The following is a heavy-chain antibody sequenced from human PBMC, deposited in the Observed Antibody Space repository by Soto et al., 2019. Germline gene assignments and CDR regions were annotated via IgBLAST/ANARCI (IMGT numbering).Heavy chain of an antibody. CDR2: IYYSGST. Sequence: SETLSLTCTVSGGSISSYYWSWIRQPPGKGLEWIGYIYYSGSTNYNPSLKSRVTISVDTSKNQFSLKLSSVTAADTAVYYCASLVAGTAFDYWGQGTLVTVSS. D-gene: IGHD6-19*01. J-gene: IGHJ4*02. CDR3: ASLVAGTAFDY. CDR1: GGSISSYY. V-gene: IGHV4-59*01.